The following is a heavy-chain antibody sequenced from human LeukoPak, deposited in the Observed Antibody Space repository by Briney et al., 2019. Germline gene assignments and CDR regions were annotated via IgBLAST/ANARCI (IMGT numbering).Heavy chain of an antibody. Sequence: SVKVSRKASGGTFSSYTISWVRQAPGQGLEWMGRIIPILGIANYAQKFQGRVTITADKSTSTAYMELSSLRSEDTAVYYCARDFEGERWLQLGAFDIWGQGTMVTVSS. CDR1: GGTFSSYT. V-gene: IGHV1-69*04. CDR2: IIPILGIA. D-gene: IGHD5-24*01. J-gene: IGHJ3*02. CDR3: ARDFEGERWLQLGAFDI.